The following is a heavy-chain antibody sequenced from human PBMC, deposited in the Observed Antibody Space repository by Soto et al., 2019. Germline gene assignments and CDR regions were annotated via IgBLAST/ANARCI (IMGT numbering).Heavy chain of an antibody. V-gene: IGHV4-30-4*01. CDR3: ARQYGGYEYSFDY. CDR1: GGSVNSGDYY. Sequence: QVQLQASGPGLLKPSSTLSLTCTVSGGSVNSGDYYWSWIRQPPGKGLEWIGYIYYCGLTYSIPSPKIRLTISIDTSKNQFSLKLRSVTAADTAVYYCARQYGGYEYSFDYWGQGTLVTVSS. CDR2: IYYCGLT. J-gene: IGHJ4*02. D-gene: IGHD5-12*01.